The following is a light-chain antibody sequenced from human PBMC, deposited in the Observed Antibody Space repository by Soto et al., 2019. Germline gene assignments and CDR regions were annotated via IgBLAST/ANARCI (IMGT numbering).Light chain of an antibody. J-gene: IGKJ1*01. Sequence: EIVLTQSPGTLSSSPGERATLSCRASQSVSSSYLAWYQQKPGQAPRLLIYGASSRATGIPDRFSGSVSGTDFTLTISRLEPEDFAVYYCQQYGSSPWAFGQGTKVEIK. CDR1: QSVSSSY. V-gene: IGKV3-20*01. CDR2: GAS. CDR3: QQYGSSPWA.